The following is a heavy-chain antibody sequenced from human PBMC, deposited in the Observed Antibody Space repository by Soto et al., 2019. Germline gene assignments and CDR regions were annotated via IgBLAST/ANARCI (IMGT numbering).Heavy chain of an antibody. CDR3: ARKDGGFDY. CDR1: GFTFSNYI. Sequence: EVQLVESGGGLVKPGGSLRLSCAASGFTFSNYIMNCVRQAPGKGLEWVSSITGSFSIYYADSVRGRFTMSGDNAKNSLYLQMNSLRAEDTAVYYCARKDGGFDYWGQGTLVTVSS. J-gene: IGHJ4*02. D-gene: IGHD3-10*01. V-gene: IGHV3-21*01. CDR2: ITGSFSI.